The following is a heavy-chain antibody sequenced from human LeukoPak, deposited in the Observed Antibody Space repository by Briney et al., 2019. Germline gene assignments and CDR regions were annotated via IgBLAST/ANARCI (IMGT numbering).Heavy chain of an antibody. J-gene: IGHJ6*02. CDR3: ARDASSGWYVPAYYYYYGMDA. CDR1: GFTFSSYW. D-gene: IGHD6-19*01. Sequence: GGSLRLSCAASGFTFSSYWMMWVRQAPGKGLEWVSSISSSSSYIYYADSVKGRFTISRDNAKNSLYLQMNSLRAEDTAVYYCARDASSGWYVPAYYYYYGMDAWGQGTTVTVSS. V-gene: IGHV3-21*01. CDR2: ISSSSSYI.